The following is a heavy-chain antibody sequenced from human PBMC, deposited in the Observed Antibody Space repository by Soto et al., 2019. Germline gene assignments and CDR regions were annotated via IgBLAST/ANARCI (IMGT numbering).Heavy chain of an antibody. CDR1: GFTFSSYS. CDR2: ISSSSSYI. CDR3: ARDAYSTVTNWFDP. J-gene: IGHJ5*02. Sequence: GGSLRLSCAASGFTFSSYSMNWVRQAPGKGLEWVSSISSSSSYIYYADSVKGRFTISRDNAKNSLYLQMNSLRAEDTAVYYCARDAYSTVTNWFDPWGQGTLVTVSS. D-gene: IGHD4-4*01. V-gene: IGHV3-21*01.